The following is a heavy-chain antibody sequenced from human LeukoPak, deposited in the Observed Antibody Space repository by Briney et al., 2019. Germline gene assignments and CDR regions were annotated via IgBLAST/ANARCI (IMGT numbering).Heavy chain of an antibody. V-gene: IGHV3-23*01. Sequence: GGSLRLSCAASGFTFSSYAMSWVRQAPGKGLEWVSVISGSGGSAYYADSVKGRFTISRDNSKNTLYLQMNSLRVEDTAGYYCAKSPVPYCSGGSCYGMDVWGQGTTVTVSS. CDR2: ISGSGGSA. D-gene: IGHD2-15*01. CDR1: GFTFSSYA. CDR3: AKSPVPYCSGGSCYGMDV. J-gene: IGHJ6*02.